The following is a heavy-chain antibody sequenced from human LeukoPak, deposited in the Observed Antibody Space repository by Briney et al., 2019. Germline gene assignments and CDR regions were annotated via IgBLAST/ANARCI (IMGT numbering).Heavy chain of an antibody. J-gene: IGHJ4*02. Sequence: PGGSLRLSCAASGFTFSSYAMHWVRQAPGKGLEWVAVISYDGSNKYYADSVKGRFTISRDNSKNTLYLQMNSLRAEDTAVYYCARAVGGSSSSANDYWGQGTLVTVSS. CDR1: GFTFSSYA. CDR2: ISYDGSNK. V-gene: IGHV3-30-3*01. D-gene: IGHD2-15*01. CDR3: ARAVGGSSSSANDY.